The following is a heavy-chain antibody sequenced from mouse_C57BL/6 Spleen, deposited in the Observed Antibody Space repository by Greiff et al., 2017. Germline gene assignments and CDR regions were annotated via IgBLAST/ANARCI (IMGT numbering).Heavy chain of an antibody. CDR3: TTAYYYGSSYWFAD. Sequence: VQLQQSGAELVRPGASVKLSCTASGFNIKDDYMHWVKQRPEQGLEWIGWIDPENGDTEYASKFQGKATITADTSSNTAYLQLSSLTSEDTAVYYGTTAYYYGSSYWFADWGQGTLVTVSA. D-gene: IGHD1-1*01. CDR1: GFNIKDDY. CDR2: IDPENGDT. V-gene: IGHV14-4*01. J-gene: IGHJ3*01.